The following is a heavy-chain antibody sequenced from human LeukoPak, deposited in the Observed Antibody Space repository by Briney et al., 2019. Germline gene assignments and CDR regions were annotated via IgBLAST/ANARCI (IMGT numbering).Heavy chain of an antibody. CDR3: AREGASSSWDLYYYYYMDV. J-gene: IGHJ6*03. Sequence: PGGSLRLSCAASGSTFSSYAMHWVRQAPGKGLEWVAVISYDGSNKYYADSVKGRFTISRDNAKNSLYLQMNSLRAEDTAVYYCAREGASSSWDLYYYYYMDVWGKGTTVTVSS. CDR2: ISYDGSNK. CDR1: GSTFSSYA. V-gene: IGHV3-30-3*01. D-gene: IGHD6-13*01.